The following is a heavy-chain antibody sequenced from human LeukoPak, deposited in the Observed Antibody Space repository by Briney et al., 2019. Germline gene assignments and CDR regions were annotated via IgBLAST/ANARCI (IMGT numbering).Heavy chain of an antibody. CDR2: ISSSSSYI. D-gene: IGHD6-13*01. Sequence: GGSLRLSCAASGFTFSSYSMNWVRQAPGKGLEWVSSISSSSSYIYYADSVKGRFTISRDNAKNSLYLQMNSLRAEDTAVYYCAKESGAANDPAGYWGQGTLVTVSS. CDR3: AKESGAANDPAGY. V-gene: IGHV3-21*04. J-gene: IGHJ4*02. CDR1: GFTFSSYS.